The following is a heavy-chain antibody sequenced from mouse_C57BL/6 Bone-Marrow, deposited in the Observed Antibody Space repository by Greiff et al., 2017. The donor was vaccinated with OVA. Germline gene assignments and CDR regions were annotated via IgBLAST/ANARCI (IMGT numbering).Heavy chain of an antibody. Sequence: EVQGVESGEGLVKPGGSLKLSCAASGFTFSSYAMSWVRQTPEKRLEWVAYISSGGDYIYYADTVKGRFTISRDNARNTLYLQMSSLKSEDTAMYYCTRISLITTVVATGLDYWGQGTTLTVSS. CDR2: ISSGGDYI. CDR1: GFTFSSYA. CDR3: TRISLITTVVATGLDY. J-gene: IGHJ2*01. V-gene: IGHV5-9-1*02. D-gene: IGHD1-1*01.